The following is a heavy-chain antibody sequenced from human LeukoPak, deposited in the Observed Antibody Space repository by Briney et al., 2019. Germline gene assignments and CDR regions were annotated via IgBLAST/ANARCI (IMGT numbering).Heavy chain of an antibody. CDR2: ITSGGGTI. Sequence: GESLRLSCAASGFTFSTYSMNWVRQAPGKGLEWISYITSGGGTIYSADSVKGRFTISRDNAKNSLYLQMNSLRDEDTAVYYCARESRGQVDYWGQGTLVTVSS. V-gene: IGHV3-48*02. J-gene: IGHJ4*02. CDR1: GFTFSTYS. CDR3: ARESRGQVDY.